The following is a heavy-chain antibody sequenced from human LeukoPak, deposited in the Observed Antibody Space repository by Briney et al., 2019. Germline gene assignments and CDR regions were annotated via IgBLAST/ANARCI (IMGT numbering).Heavy chain of an antibody. CDR3: ARESYDILTGYYNTPFDY. D-gene: IGHD3-9*01. J-gene: IGHJ4*02. CDR1: GFTFSSYE. Sequence: PGGSLRLSCAASGFTFSSYEMNWVRQAPGKGLEWVSYISSSGSTLYYADSVKGRFTISRDNAKNSLYLQMNSLRAEDTAVYYCARESYDILTGYYNTPFDYWGQGTLVTVSP. CDR2: ISSSGSTL. V-gene: IGHV3-48*03.